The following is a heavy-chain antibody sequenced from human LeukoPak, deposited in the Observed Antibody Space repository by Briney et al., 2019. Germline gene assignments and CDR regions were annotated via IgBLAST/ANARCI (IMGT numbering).Heavy chain of an antibody. CDR3: ATGDSYSSGWYYFDY. CDR2: INPSGGST. CDR1: GYTFTSYY. J-gene: IGHJ4*02. Sequence: ASVTVSCKAPGYTFTSYYMHWVRQAPGQGLEWMGIINPSGGSTSYAQKFQGRVTMTRDTSTSTVYMELSSLRSEDTAVYYCATGDSYSSGWYYFDYWGQGTLVTVSS. D-gene: IGHD6-19*01. V-gene: IGHV1-46*01.